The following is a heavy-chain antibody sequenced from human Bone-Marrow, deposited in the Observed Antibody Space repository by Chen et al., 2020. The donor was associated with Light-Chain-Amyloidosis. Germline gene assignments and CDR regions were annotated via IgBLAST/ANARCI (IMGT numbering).Heavy chain of an antibody. CDR1: ETSIDAAY. D-gene: IGHD2-21*02. J-gene: IGHJ4*02. CDR2: IFYSGST. V-gene: IGHV4-59*01. Sequence: QVQLQESGPGLVKPSETLSLTCSVSETSIDAAYWAWIRQPPGKGLEWIGYIFYSGSTTYNPSLKSRVTMSVDTSTNQFSLKLTSLTTADTAVYYCARVQTVTALNYWGQGTMVTVSP. CDR3: ARVQTVTALNY.